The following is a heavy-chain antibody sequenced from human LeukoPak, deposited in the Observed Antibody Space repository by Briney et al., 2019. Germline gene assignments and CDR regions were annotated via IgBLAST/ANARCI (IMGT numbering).Heavy chain of an antibody. J-gene: IGHJ1*01. CDR1: GGSISTYY. V-gene: IGHV4-59*12. Sequence: SETLSLTCTVSGGSISTYYWTWIRQPPGKGLEWIGYIYYSGSTNYNPSLKSRVTMSVDTSKNQFSLKLSSVTAADTAVYYCARGGGSYYTEYFQHWGQGTLVTVSS. CDR3: ARGGGSYYTEYFQH. D-gene: IGHD1-26*01. CDR2: IYYSGST.